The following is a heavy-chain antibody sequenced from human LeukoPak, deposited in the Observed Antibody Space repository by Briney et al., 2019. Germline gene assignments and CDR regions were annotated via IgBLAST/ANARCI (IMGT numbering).Heavy chain of an antibody. CDR3: ARGLDGDYDY. CDR2: ISSSSSTI. V-gene: IGHV3-48*01. CDR1: GFTFDDYG. Sequence: GGSLRLSCAASGFTFDDYGMSWVRQAPGKGLEWVSYISSSSSTIYYADSVKGRFTISRDNAKNSLYLQMNSLRAEDTAVYYCARGLDGDYDYWGQGTLVTVSS. D-gene: IGHD4-17*01. J-gene: IGHJ4*02.